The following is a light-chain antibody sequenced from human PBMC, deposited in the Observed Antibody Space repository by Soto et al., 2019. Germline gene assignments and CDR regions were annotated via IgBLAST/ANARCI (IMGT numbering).Light chain of an antibody. V-gene: IGLV2-11*01. CDR1: SSDVGGYNY. Sequence: QSALTQPRSVSGSPGQSVTISCTGTSSDVGGYNYVSWYQQHPGNAPKLMIYGVTKLPSGVPDRFSGSKSGNTAFLTISGLQAEDEADYYCCSYAGSYIWVFGGGTKLTVL. J-gene: IGLJ3*02. CDR2: GVT. CDR3: CSYAGSYIWV.